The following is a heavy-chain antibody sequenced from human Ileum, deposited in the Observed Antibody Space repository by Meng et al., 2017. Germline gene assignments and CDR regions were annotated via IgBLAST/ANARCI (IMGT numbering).Heavy chain of an antibody. J-gene: IGHJ4*02. D-gene: IGHD1-14*01. V-gene: IGHV4-4*02. CDR3: ARVSYNKGSPKFDS. CDR1: GDSIRNGNW. Sequence: QVQLQEFGPGLVKPSETLSLSCAVSGDSIRNGNWWSWVRQPPGKGLEWIGEIYESGTTNYNPSLKSRVTISVDKSKNEFSLKLSSVTAADTALYYCARVSYNKGSPKFDSWGQGTLVTVSS. CDR2: IYESGTT.